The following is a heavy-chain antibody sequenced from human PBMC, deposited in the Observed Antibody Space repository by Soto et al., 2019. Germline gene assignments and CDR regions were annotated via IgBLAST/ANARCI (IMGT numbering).Heavy chain of an antibody. V-gene: IGHV4-30-4*01. Sequence: QVQLQESGPGLVKPSQTLSLTCTVSGGSISSGDYYWSWIRQPPGKGLEWIGYIYYSGSTYYNPSLKSRVTISVDTSKNQFSLKLSSVTAADTTVYYCARVGGFGATTIDYWGQGTLVTVSS. CDR2: IYYSGST. J-gene: IGHJ4*02. D-gene: IGHD3-10*01. CDR3: ARVGGFGATTIDY. CDR1: GGSISSGDYY.